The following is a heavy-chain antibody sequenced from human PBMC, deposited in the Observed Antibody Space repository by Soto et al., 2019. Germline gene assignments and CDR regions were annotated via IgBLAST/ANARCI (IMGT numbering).Heavy chain of an antibody. Sequence: QVQLVESGGGVVQPGRSLRLFCAGSGFPFSDYGLHWVRQAPGKGLGGVGVISSDGSNEYYADSVKGRFTISRDNSKNTVSLQMNSLTTEDSASYYCAKQISPYCSRVTCYDLYFYYAMDVWGQGTTVTVSS. CDR2: ISSDGSNE. V-gene: IGHV3-30*18. D-gene: IGHD2-2*01. CDR1: GFPFSDYG. CDR3: AKQISPYCSRVTCYDLYFYYAMDV. J-gene: IGHJ6*02.